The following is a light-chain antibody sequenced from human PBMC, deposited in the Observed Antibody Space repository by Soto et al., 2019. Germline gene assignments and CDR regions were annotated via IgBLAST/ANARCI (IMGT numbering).Light chain of an antibody. V-gene: IGKV3-15*01. Sequence: EIVMTQSPATLSVSPGERVTLSCRASQSVSSDLAWYHHKPGQAPRLLIYGASTRATGIPARFSGSGSGTEFTLTISSLQPEDFATYYCQQANSFPITFGQGTRLEIK. CDR1: QSVSSD. CDR3: QQANSFPIT. J-gene: IGKJ5*01. CDR2: GAS.